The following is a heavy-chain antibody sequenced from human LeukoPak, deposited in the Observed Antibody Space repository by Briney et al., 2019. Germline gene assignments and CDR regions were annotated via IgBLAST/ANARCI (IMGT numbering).Heavy chain of an antibody. D-gene: IGHD3-3*01. CDR2: INHSGST. J-gene: IGHJ5*02. CDR3: ARSRSYYDFWSGQDYTFDP. CDR1: GYSISSGYY. Sequence: SETLSLTCAVSGYSISSGYYWGWIRQPPGKGLEWIGEINHSGSTNYNPSLKSRVTISVDTSKNQFSLKLSSVTAADTAVYYCARSRSYYDFWSGQDYTFDPWGQGTLVTVSS. V-gene: IGHV4-38-2*01.